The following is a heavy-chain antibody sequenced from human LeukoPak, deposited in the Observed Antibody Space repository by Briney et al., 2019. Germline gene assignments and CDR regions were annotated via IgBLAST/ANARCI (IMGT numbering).Heavy chain of an antibody. Sequence: SETLSLTCTVSGGSISSYYWSWIRQPPGKGLEWIGYIYYSGSTNYNPSLKSRVTMSVDTSKNQFSLKLSSVTAADTAVYYCARDKPKTIRDIVVVPAADSGDYYYYYGMDVWGQGTTVTVSS. J-gene: IGHJ6*02. CDR2: IYYSGST. CDR1: GGSISSYY. V-gene: IGHV4-59*12. D-gene: IGHD2-2*01. CDR3: ARDKPKTIRDIVVVPAADSGDYYYYYGMDV.